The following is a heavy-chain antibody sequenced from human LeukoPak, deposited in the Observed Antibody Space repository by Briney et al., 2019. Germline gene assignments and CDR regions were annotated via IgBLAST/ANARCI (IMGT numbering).Heavy chain of an antibody. CDR1: GYSFTTYW. CDR3: ATSAGLIFGVAMGY. D-gene: IGHD3-3*01. CDR2: IYPGDSDT. J-gene: IGHJ4*02. Sequence: GESLKISCMGSGYSFTTYWIGWVRQMPGKGLEWMGIIYPGDSDTRTSPSLQGQVTISADKSISTAYLQWSGLKASDTAMYYCATSAGLIFGVAMGYWGQGTLVTVSS. V-gene: IGHV5-51*01.